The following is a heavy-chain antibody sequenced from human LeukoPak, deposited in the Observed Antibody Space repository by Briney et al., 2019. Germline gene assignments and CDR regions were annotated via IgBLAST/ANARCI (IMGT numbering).Heavy chain of an antibody. CDR2: INPNSGGT. CDR3: ARDQRGYGDYSDY. D-gene: IGHD4-17*01. Sequence: ASVKVSCKASGYTFTGYYMHWVRQAPGQGLEWMGWINPNSGGTNYAQKFQGRVTMTRDTSISTAYMELSRLRSDDTAVYYRARDQRGYGDYSDYWGQGTLVTVSS. J-gene: IGHJ4*02. V-gene: IGHV1-2*02. CDR1: GYTFTGYY.